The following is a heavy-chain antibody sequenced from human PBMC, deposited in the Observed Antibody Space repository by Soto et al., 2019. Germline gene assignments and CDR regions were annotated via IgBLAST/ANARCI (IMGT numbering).Heavy chain of an antibody. CDR3: AKDGIRKDDY. CDR2: ISDDGART. CDR1: GFVFEMYW. V-gene: IGHV3-74*01. J-gene: IGHJ4*02. Sequence: PGGSLRLSCAASGFVFEMYWMHWVRQTPGKGPEWVSRISDDGARTDYADSVKGRFTISRDNAKNSLYLQMNNLRAEDTALYYCAKDGIRKDDYWGQGTVVTVSS.